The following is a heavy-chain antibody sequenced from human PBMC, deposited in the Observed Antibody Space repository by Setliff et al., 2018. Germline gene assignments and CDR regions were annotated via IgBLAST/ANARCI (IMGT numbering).Heavy chain of an antibody. CDR1: GFNFRSYA. V-gene: IGHV3-48*01. J-gene: IGHJ4*02. CDR3: ARSAVAVPGQFYFDN. D-gene: IGHD6-19*01. Sequence: GGSLRLSCVASGFNFRSYAMHWVRQAPGKGLEWVSYISSSSGLIYYADSVKGRFTISRDEAKNSLYLQMNSLRTEDTAVYYCARSAVAVPGQFYFDNWGQGTQVTVSS. CDR2: ISSSSGLI.